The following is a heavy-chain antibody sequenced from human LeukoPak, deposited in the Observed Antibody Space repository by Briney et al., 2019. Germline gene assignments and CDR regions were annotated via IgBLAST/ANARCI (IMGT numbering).Heavy chain of an antibody. V-gene: IGHV3-48*03. Sequence: GGSLRLSCAASGFTFSSYEMNWVRQAPGKGLEWVSYIDLRGSTIYYADSVKGRFTISRDNAKDSLFLQMNSLKAEDTAVYYCARGHYGLDYWGQGTLVTVSS. J-gene: IGHJ4*02. D-gene: IGHD3/OR15-3a*01. CDR1: GFTFSSYE. CDR2: IDLRGSTI. CDR3: ARGHYGLDY.